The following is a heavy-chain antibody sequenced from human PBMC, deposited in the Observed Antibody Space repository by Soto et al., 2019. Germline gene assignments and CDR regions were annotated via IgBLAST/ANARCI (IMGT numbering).Heavy chain of an antibody. V-gene: IGHV1-69*08. D-gene: IGHD2-2*01. CDR2: IIPILGIT. J-gene: IGHJ6*02. CDR1: GGTFSSYT. CDR3: AREPACSSTSCYVLSYYYYYGMDV. Sequence: QVQLVQSGAEVKKPGSSVKVSCKASGGTFSSYTISWVRQAPGQGLEWMGRIIPILGITNYAQKFQGRVPITVDKSTSTASMELSSLRSEDTAVYYCAREPACSSTSCYVLSYYYYYGMDVWGQGTTVTVSS.